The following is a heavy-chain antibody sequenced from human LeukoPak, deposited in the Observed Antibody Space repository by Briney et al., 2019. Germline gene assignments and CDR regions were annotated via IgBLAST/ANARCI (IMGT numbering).Heavy chain of an antibody. D-gene: IGHD3-10*01. Sequence: PGGSLRLSCAASGFTFSSYSMNWVRQAPGKGLEWVSYISSSSSTIYYADSVKGRFTISRDNAKNSLFLQMNSLRAEDTAVYYCAKDRGLLWFGEWKFWGQGTMVTVSS. CDR2: ISSSSSTI. CDR3: AKDRGLLWFGEWKF. J-gene: IGHJ3*01. CDR1: GFTFSSYS. V-gene: IGHV3-48*01.